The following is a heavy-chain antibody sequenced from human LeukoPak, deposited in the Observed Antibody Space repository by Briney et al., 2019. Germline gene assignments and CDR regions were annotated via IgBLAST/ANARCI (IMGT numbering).Heavy chain of an antibody. CDR1: GFTFSTYE. J-gene: IGHJ4*02. D-gene: IGHD2-15*01. CDR3: ARVSERGLPPDY. Sequence: GGSLRLSCAASGFTFSTYEMNWVRQAPGKGLEWVSYISSSGSTTFYADSVKGRSTISRDNAKNSLYLQMNSLRAEDTAVYYCARVSERGLPPDYWGQGTLVTVSS. CDR2: ISSSGSTT. V-gene: IGHV3-48*03.